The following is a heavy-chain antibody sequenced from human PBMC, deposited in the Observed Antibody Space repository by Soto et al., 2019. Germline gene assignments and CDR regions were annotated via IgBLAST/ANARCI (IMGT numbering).Heavy chain of an antibody. CDR2: FNAGNGNT. CDR1: GYTFTNYA. V-gene: IGHV1-3*01. D-gene: IGHD6-19*01. J-gene: IGHJ4*02. Sequence: ASVKVSCKASGYTFTNYAMHWVRQAPGQRLEWLGWFNAGNGNTKYSQKFQGRFTITRDTSASTAYMELSSLISEDTAVYYCARAVAVAADFDYWGQGTLVTVSS. CDR3: ARAVAVAADFDY.